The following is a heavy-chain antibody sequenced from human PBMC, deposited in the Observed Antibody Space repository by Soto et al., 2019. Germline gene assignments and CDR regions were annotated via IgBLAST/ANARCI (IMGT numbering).Heavy chain of an antibody. V-gene: IGHV3-7*03. J-gene: IGHJ6*01. CDR2: IKQYGSEK. Sequence: PWGSLRLSCAASGFTFSSYWMSWVRQAPGKGLEWVANIKQYGSEKYYVDSVKGRFTISRDNAKNSLYLQMNSLRAEDTAVYYCGRDLKFSGGSCYPYYYYGMDVRGLGTTVTGSS. CDR3: GRDLKFSGGSCYPYYYYGMDV. D-gene: IGHD2-15*01. CDR1: GFTFSSYW.